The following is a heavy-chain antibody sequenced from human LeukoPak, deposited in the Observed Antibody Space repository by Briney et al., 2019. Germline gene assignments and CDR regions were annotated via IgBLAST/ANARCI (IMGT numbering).Heavy chain of an antibody. D-gene: IGHD2-21*02. CDR1: GGTFSSYA. V-gene: IGHV1-69*01. J-gene: IGHJ4*02. Sequence: SVTVSFTASGGTFSSYAISWVRQAPGQGLEWMGGIIPIFGTANYAQKFQGRVTITADESTSTAYMELSSLRSEDTAVYYCARSVGPVEGGGDCCYFDYWGQGTLVTVSS. CDR2: IIPIFGTA. CDR3: ARSVGPVEGGGDCCYFDY.